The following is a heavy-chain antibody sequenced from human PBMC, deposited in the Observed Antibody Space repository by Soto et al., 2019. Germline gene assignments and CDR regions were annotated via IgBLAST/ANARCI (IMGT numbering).Heavy chain of an antibody. CDR2: INPATGDT. J-gene: IGHJ5*02. V-gene: IGHV1-3*01. CDR1: GYVFTTSA. CDR3: ARAAGRSKLLPYYFGP. Sequence: QVLLVQSGAEVQKPGASVRISCQASGYVFTTSAIHWVRQAPGQSLEWMGWINPATGDTKYSQNVRGRVTFAVDTSAITAYLDLRSLASHDTAVYYCARAAGRSKLLPYYFGPWGQGTLVTVSS. D-gene: IGHD3-22*01.